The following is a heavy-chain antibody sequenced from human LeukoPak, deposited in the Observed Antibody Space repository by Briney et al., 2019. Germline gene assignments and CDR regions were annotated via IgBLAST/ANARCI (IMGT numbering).Heavy chain of an antibody. Sequence: ASETLSLTCTVSGGSISSGGYYWSWIRQHPGKGLEWIGYIYYSGSTYYNPSLKSRVTISVDTSKNQFSLRLTSVTAADTAVYYCARNGGAYSYEAWGQGTLVTVSS. CDR3: ARNGGAYSYEA. CDR2: IYYSGST. J-gene: IGHJ4*02. V-gene: IGHV4-31*03. CDR1: GGSISSGGYY. D-gene: IGHD5-18*01.